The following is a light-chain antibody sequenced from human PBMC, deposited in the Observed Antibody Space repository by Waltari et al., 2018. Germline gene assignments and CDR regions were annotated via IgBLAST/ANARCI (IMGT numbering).Light chain of an antibody. CDR2: QDD. CDR1: ELGHKY. J-gene: IGLJ1*01. CDR3: QTWDTNTEV. Sequence: SYELTQPASVSVSPGQTATIPCSGPELGHKYPSWYQQTPGQSPVLVMYQDDKRPSGIPDRFSGSSSENTATLTISGTQPVDEADYYCQTWDTNTEVFGTGTTVNVL. V-gene: IGLV3-1*01.